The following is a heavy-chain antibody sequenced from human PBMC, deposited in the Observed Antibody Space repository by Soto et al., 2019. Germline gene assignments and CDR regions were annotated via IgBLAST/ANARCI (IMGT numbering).Heavy chain of an antibody. Sequence: QVQLVQSGAEVKKPGSSVKVSCKASGGTFSSYTISWVRQAPGQGLEWMGRIIPILGIANYAQKFQGRVTITADKSTSTPYMELSSLRSEDTAVYYCASPWRGDCSGGSCYGWGQGTLVTVSS. D-gene: IGHD2-15*01. V-gene: IGHV1-69*02. CDR1: GGTFSSYT. CDR3: ASPWRGDCSGGSCYG. CDR2: IIPILGIA. J-gene: IGHJ4*02.